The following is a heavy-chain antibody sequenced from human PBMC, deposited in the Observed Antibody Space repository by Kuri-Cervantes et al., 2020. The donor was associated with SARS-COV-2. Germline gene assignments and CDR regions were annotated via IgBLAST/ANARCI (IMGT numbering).Heavy chain of an antibody. J-gene: IGHJ6*02. V-gene: IGHV3-23*01. CDR1: GFTFSSYA. CDR3: AKALPGVTIFGVVIMSEGENYYYGMDV. CDR2: ISGSGGST. Sequence: SLKISCAASGFTFSSYAMSWVRQAPGKGLEWVSAISGSGGSTYYADSVKGRFTISRDNSKNTLYLQMNSLRAEDTAVYYCAKALPGVTIFGVVIMSEGENYYYGMDVWGQGTTVTVSS. D-gene: IGHD3-3*01.